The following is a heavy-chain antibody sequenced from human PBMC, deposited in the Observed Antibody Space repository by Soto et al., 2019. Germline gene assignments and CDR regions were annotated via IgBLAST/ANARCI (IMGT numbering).Heavy chain of an antibody. Sequence: SETLSLTCTVSGGSISSYYWSWIRQPPGKGLEWIGYIYYSGSIYHNPSLKSRISTSVDTSKNQFSLKLNSVTAADTALYYCARLLYDRSGYYYFDYWGRGTLVTVS. V-gene: IGHV4-59*08. CDR1: GGSISSYY. CDR3: ARLLYDRSGYYYFDY. CDR2: IYYSGSI. J-gene: IGHJ4*02. D-gene: IGHD3-22*01.